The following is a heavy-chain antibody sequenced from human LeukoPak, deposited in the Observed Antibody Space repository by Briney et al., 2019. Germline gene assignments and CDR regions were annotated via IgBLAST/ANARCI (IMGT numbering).Heavy chain of an antibody. D-gene: IGHD6-19*01. CDR1: GVSFSGYY. CDR3: ARGLAPGWGYYHYYMDV. Sequence: SETLSLTCAVYGVSFSGYYWSWIRQPPGKGLDWIGYIYYSGSTNYNPSLKSRVTISVDTSKNQFSLKLSSVTAADTAVYYCARGLAPGWGYYHYYMDVWGKGTTVTISS. J-gene: IGHJ6*03. CDR2: IYYSGST. V-gene: IGHV4-59*01.